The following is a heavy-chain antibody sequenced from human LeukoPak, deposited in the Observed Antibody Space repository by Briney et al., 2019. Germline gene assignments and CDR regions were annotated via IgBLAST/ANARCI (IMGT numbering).Heavy chain of an antibody. V-gene: IGHV3-30*02. D-gene: IGHD6-19*01. CDR1: GFTFSSYG. J-gene: IGHJ4*02. CDR2: IRYDGSNK. Sequence: PGGSLRLSCAASGFTFSSYGMHWVRQAPGKGLEWVAFIRYDGSNKDYTDSVKGRFTISRDNSKKILYVQMNSLRPDDTAVYYCARETPDSSGWDWGQGTLVTVSS. CDR3: ARETPDSSGWD.